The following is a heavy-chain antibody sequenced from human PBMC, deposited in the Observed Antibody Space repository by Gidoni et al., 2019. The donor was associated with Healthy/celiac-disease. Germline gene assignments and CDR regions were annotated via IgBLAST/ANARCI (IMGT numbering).Heavy chain of an antibody. J-gene: IGHJ5*02. CDR1: GFTFSRYG. Sequence: QVQLVESGGVVVQPGRSLRRSCAASGFTFSRYGMHWVRQAPAKGLEWVAVIWYDGSNKYYADSVKCRFTISRDNSKNTLYLQMNSLRAEDTAVYYCARAPRLILPNWFDPWGQGTLVTVSS. CDR2: IWYDGSNK. CDR3: ARAPRLILPNWFDP. V-gene: IGHV3-33*01. D-gene: IGHD3-22*01.